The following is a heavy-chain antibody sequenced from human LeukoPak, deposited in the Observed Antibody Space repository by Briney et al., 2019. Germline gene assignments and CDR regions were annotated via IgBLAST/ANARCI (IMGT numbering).Heavy chain of an antibody. V-gene: IGHV4-61*02. CDR3: VRDRPGAYFDF. CDR2: IYTSGST. Sequence: SQTLSLTCTVSGGSISSGSYYWTWIRQPAGKGLEWIGRIYTSGSTNYNPSLKSRVTTSADTSKNQFSLNLTSVTAADTAVYYCVRDRPGAYFDFWGQGTLVTVSS. CDR1: GGSISSGSYY. D-gene: IGHD6-6*01. J-gene: IGHJ4*02.